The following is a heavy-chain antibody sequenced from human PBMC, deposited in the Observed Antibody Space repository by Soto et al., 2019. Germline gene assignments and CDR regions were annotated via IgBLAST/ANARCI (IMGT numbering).Heavy chain of an antibody. CDR3: VRGLYGVPVGFDS. J-gene: IGHJ4*02. Sequence: EVHLVESGGGLVQPGGSLRLSCAASGFIFSNYWMHWVRQVPGKGPVWVSRLSTDGSNTNYADSVKGRFTISRDNAKNTLYLQMDSLTAEDTAVYYCVRGLYGVPVGFDSWGQGTLVTVSS. CDR1: GFIFSNYW. D-gene: IGHD2-8*01. CDR2: LSTDGSNT. V-gene: IGHV3-74*01.